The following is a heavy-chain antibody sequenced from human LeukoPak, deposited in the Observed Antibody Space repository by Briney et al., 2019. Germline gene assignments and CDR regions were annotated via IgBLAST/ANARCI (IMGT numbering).Heavy chain of an antibody. D-gene: IGHD5-12*01. CDR2: IIPILGIA. V-gene: IGHV1-69*04. Sequence: SVKVSCKASGGTFSSHAISWVRQAPGQGLEWMGRIIPILGIANYAQKLQGRVTITADKSTSTAYMELSSLRSEDTAVYYCARDHDGDYSDAFDIWGQGTMVTVSS. CDR1: GGTFSSHA. J-gene: IGHJ3*02. CDR3: ARDHDGDYSDAFDI.